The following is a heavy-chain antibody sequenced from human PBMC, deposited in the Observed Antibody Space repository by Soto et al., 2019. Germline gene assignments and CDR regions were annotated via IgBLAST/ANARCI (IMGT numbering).Heavy chain of an antibody. CDR3: ARHNHGSGILPIDWFDP. V-gene: IGHV5-10-1*01. CDR1: GYSFTSYW. Sequence: GESLKISCKGSGYSFTSYWISWVRQMPGKGLEWMGRIDPSDSYTNYSPSFQGHVTISADKSISTAYLQWSSLKASDTAMYYCARHNHGSGILPIDWFDPWGQGTLVTVSS. J-gene: IGHJ5*02. D-gene: IGHD3-10*01. CDR2: IDPSDSYT.